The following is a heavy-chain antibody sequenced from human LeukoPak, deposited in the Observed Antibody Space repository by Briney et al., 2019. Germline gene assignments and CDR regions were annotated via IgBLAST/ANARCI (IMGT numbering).Heavy chain of an antibody. CDR1: GYTFTSYD. J-gene: IGHJ4*02. V-gene: IGHV1-2*02. Sequence: ASVKVSCKASGYTFTSYDINWVRQAPGQGLEWMGWMDPNTGRTNYAHNFQGRVTMTRDTSISTAYMELSRLRFEDTAIYYCASVYSTGWYFDYWGQGTLVTVSS. CDR2: MDPNTGRT. D-gene: IGHD6-19*01. CDR3: ASVYSTGWYFDY.